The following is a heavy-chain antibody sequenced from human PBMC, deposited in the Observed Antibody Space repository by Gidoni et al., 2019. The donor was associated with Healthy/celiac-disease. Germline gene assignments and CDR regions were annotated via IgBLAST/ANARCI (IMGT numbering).Heavy chain of an antibody. Sequence: QVQTVESGGGVVKPGRAVRLCCEASGFTLSIHGMHWVRQAPGRGLESVAVLSYDGMHKYYADSVKGLFTISRDNSKNTLYLQMNSLIAQNTAVYSCAKDFWGSGEIYSYYCMDVWGQGTPVTVSS. CDR2: LSYDGMHK. J-gene: IGHJ6*02. CDR1: GFTLSIHG. CDR3: AKDFWGSGEIYSYYCMDV. D-gene: IGHD3-10*01. V-gene: IGHV3-30*18.